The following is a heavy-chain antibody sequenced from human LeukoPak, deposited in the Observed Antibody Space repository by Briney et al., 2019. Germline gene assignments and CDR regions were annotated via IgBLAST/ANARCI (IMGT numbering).Heavy chain of an antibody. Sequence: ASVNVSCKTSGYPFRNYDINWVRQATGQGLEWMGWINPHSGKTGYAQKFQGRVTMTTDTSANTAYMDLSSLRSEDTAVYYCARLSSHYGDYKVDPWGQGTLVTVSS. CDR3: ARLSSHYGDYKVDP. CDR2: INPHSGKT. CDR1: GYPFRNYD. D-gene: IGHD4-17*01. V-gene: IGHV1-8*01. J-gene: IGHJ5*02.